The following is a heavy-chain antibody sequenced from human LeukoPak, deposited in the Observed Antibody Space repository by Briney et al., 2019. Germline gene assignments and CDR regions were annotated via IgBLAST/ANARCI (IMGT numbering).Heavy chain of an antibody. CDR1: GYTFTGYY. Sequence: SVKVSCKASGYTFTGYYMHWVRQAPGQGLEWMGWINPNSGGTNYAQKFQGRVTMTRDTSISTAYMELSRLRSDDTAVYYCARTYSYGPYFDYWGQGTLVTVSS. CDR2: INPNSGGT. J-gene: IGHJ4*02. CDR3: ARTYSYGPYFDY. D-gene: IGHD5-18*01. V-gene: IGHV1-2*02.